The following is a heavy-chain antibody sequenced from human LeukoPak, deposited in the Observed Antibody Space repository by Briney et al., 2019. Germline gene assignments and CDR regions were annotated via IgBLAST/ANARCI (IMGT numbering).Heavy chain of an antibody. CDR3: ARKNHLFNAAFDI. CDR1: GFTVSSTY. CDR2: TYSNGNT. D-gene: IGHD1-14*01. J-gene: IGHJ3*02. Sequence: GGSLRLSCAASGFTVSSTYMSWVRQAPGKGLEWVSITYSNGNTNYADSVKGRFTISRDNSRETLSLQMDSLRAEDTAVYYCARKNHLFNAAFDIWGQGTVVTVSS. V-gene: IGHV3-53*01.